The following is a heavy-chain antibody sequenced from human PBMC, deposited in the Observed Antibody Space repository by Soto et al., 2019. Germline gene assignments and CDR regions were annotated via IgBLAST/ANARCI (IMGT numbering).Heavy chain of an antibody. CDR2: ISSSSSYI. Sequence: PGGSLRLSCAASGFTFSSYSMNWVRQAPGKGLEWVSSISSSSSYIYYADSVKGRFTISRDNAKNSLYLQMNSLRAEDTAVYYCARDNWGYSNPVPGGMDVWGQGTTVTVSS. CDR1: GFTFSSYS. J-gene: IGHJ6*02. CDR3: ARDNWGYSNPVPGGMDV. D-gene: IGHD7-27*01. V-gene: IGHV3-21*01.